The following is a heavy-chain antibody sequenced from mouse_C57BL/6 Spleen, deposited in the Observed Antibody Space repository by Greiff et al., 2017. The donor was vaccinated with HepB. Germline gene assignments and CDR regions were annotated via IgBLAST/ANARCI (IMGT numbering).Heavy chain of an antibody. J-gene: IGHJ2*01. D-gene: IGHD3-2*01. CDR2: IDPSDSET. V-gene: IGHV1-52*01. Sequence: QVQLQQPGAELVRPGSSVKLSCKASGYTFTSYWMHWVKQRPIQGLEWIGNIDPSDSETHYNQKFKDKATLTVDKSSSTAYMQLSSLTSEDSAVYYCARGEMIDSSDYFDYWGQGHHSHSLL. CDR1: GYTFTSYW. CDR3: ARGEMIDSSDYFDY.